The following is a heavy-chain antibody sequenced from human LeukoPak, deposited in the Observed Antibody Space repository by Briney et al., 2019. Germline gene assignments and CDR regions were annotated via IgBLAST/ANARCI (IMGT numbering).Heavy chain of an antibody. CDR1: GDTFSNYA. CDR2: IIPILDIA. D-gene: IGHD1-26*01. V-gene: IGHV1-69*04. J-gene: IGHJ5*02. CDR3: ARTPISGATYWFDP. Sequence: ASVKVSCKASGDTFSNYAISWVRQAPGPGLEWMGRIIPILDIANYVLMYQGRVTITADKSTSKVYMELSSLRSEDTAVYYCARTPISGATYWFDPWGQGTLVTVSS.